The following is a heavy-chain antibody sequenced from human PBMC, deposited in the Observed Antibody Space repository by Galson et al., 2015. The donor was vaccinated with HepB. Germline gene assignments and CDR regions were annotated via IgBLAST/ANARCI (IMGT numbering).Heavy chain of an antibody. V-gene: IGHV3-49*04. J-gene: IGHJ6*02. CDR1: GFTFGDYA. CDR2: IRSKAYGGTT. CDR3: TPHPVQWAHYYGMDV. Sequence: SLRLSCAASGFTFGDYAMSWVRRALGKGLEWVGFIRSKAYGGTTEYAASVKGRFTISRDDSKSIAYLQMNSLKTEDTAVYYCTPHPVQWAHYYGMDVWGQGTTVTVSS. D-gene: IGHD1-26*01.